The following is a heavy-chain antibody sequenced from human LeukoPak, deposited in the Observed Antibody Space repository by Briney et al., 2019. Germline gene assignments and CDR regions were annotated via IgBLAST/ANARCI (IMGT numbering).Heavy chain of an antibody. CDR2: INPNSGGT. V-gene: IGHV1-2*02. D-gene: IGHD2-2*01. CDR1: VYTFTVYY. Sequence: ASVTVSCTASVYTFTVYYMHWVRQAPGQGLEWMGWINPNSGGTNYAQKFQGRVTMTRDTSISTAYMELSRLRSDDTAVYYCARVGDIVVVPADNWFDPWGQGTLVTVSS. J-gene: IGHJ5*02. CDR3: ARVGDIVVVPADNWFDP.